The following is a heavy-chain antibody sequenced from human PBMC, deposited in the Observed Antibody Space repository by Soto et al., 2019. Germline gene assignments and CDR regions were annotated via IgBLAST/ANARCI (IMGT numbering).Heavy chain of an antibody. V-gene: IGHV3-21*01. D-gene: IGHD2-15*01. CDR2: ISSSSTYT. CDR3: AGVGSPGYCSGGYCPPPDY. J-gene: IGHJ4*02. CDR1: GFTFSTST. Sequence: GSLRLSCAASGFTFSTSTMNWVRQAPGQGLEWVSSISSSSTYTYYAASVKGRFTISRDNAKNSLYLQMNSLRAEDTAVYYCAGVGSPGYCSGGYCPPPDYWGQGTLVTVSS.